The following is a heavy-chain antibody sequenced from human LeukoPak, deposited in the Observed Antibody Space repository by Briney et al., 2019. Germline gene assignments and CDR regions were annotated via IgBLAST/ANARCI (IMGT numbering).Heavy chain of an antibody. CDR2: ISGSGGSI. D-gene: IGHD6-19*01. CDR3: AKRPVAGPKAYDF. V-gene: IGHV3-23*01. Sequence: GGSLRLSCVASGFTFSSYSMSWVRQAPGKGLEWVSAISGSGGSIYYADSVKGWFTISRDNSKSTLYLQMSSLRPDDTAIYYFAKRPVAGPKAYDFWGQGTLVTGSS. J-gene: IGHJ4*02. CDR1: GFTFSSYS.